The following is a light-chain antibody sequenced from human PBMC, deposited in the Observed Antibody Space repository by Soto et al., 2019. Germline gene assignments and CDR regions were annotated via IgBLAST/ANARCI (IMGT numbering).Light chain of an antibody. CDR2: DAS. V-gene: IGKV3-20*01. J-gene: IGKJ1*01. Sequence: EIVLTQSPGTLSVSPGERATLSCRTSQSISRTLAWYQQKSGQPPRLLIDDASTRATGFPARFSGSGSWTEFTLTSSRLEPEDFAVYYCQQYGSSSWTFGQGTKVDIK. CDR3: QQYGSSSWT. CDR1: QSISRT.